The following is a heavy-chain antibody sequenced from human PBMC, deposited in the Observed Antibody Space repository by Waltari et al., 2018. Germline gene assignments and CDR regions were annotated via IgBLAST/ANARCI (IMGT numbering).Heavy chain of an antibody. Sequence: EVQLVESGGGLVQPGRSLRLSCTASGFTFGDYAMSWFRQAPGKGLEWVGFIRSKAYGGTTKYAASVKGRLTISRDDSKSIAYLQMNSLKTEDTAVYYCTRDFTMVQGVIIGDYWGQGTLVTVSS. CDR3: TRDFTMVQGVIIGDY. V-gene: IGHV3-49*03. CDR1: GFTFGDYA. CDR2: IRSKAYGGTT. J-gene: IGHJ4*02. D-gene: IGHD3-10*01.